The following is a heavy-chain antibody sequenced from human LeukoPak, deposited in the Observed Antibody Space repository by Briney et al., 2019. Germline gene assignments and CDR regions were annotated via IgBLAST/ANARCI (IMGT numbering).Heavy chain of an antibody. CDR2: VDREDGET. J-gene: IGHJ5*02. CDR3: ATDWTAYDSSGYNWFDP. D-gene: IGHD3-22*01. CDR1: GYTFTDYR. V-gene: IGHV1-69-2*01. Sequence: ASVKVSCKVSGYTFTDYRMHWVQQAPGKGLEWMGLVDREDGETIYAEKFQGRVTITADTSTATAYMEMSSLRSEDTAVYYCATDWTAYDSSGYNWFDPWGQGTLVTVSS.